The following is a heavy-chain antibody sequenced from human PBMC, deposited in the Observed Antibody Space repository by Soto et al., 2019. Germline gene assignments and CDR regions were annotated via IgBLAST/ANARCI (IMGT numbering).Heavy chain of an antibody. CDR3: AKDISRGPTKNYDFWSGPDY. CDR2: ISWDGSNR. D-gene: IGHD3-3*01. V-gene: IGHV3-43D*04. J-gene: IGHJ4*02. Sequence: GGSLRLSCGASGFTFDEYAMHWVRQPPGKGLEWVSLISWDGSNRYYADSVQGRFTISRDNSKYSLYLEMNSLRPEDTALYYCAKDISRGPTKNYDFWSGPDYWGQGTLVTVSS. CDR1: GFTFDEYA.